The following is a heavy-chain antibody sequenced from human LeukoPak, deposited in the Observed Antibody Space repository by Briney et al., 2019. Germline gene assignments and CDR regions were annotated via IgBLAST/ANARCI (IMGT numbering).Heavy chain of an antibody. CDR1: GLTFSSYE. CDR3: TREPTYRAFDY. Sequence: GGSLRLSCVVSGLTFSSYEMNWVRQAPGKGLEWVSYISSSGNTVYYADSVKGRFTVSRDNAKNSLYLQMNSLRAEDTAVYYCTREPTYRAFDYWGQGTLVTVS. J-gene: IGHJ4*02. CDR2: ISSSGNTV. V-gene: IGHV3-48*03. D-gene: IGHD1-26*01.